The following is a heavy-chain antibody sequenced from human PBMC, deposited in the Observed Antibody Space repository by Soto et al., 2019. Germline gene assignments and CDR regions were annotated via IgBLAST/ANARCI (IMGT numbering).Heavy chain of an antibody. D-gene: IGHD4-4*01. CDR3: ARWPTVSRPTYGMDV. CDR1: GYTFTSYV. V-gene: IGHV1-69*13. J-gene: IGHJ6*02. Sequence: QVQLVQSAADVKKPGASVTISCKASGYTFTSYVYNWVRQAPGQGLEWMGGIIPMFNITNFAQKFQGRITITADESTTTAYMELSSLRSEDTAVYYCARWPTVSRPTYGMDVWGQGTTVTVSS. CDR2: IIPMFNIT.